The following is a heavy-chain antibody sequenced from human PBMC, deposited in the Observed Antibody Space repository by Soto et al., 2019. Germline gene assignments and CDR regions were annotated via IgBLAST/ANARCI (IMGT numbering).Heavy chain of an antibody. CDR2: ISNDGSNT. CDR3: ARVPDCSSSGCYSYFDI. D-gene: IGHD2-2*01. V-gene: IGHV3-74*01. CDR1: GFTLSDYY. Sequence: EVQLVESGGGLVQPGGSLRLSCAASGFTLSDYYMHWARQAPGKGLVWVSRISNDGSNTDYADSVKGRFTISRDNAKNTMHVQMNSLRAEDTAVYSCARVPDCSSSGCYSYFDIWGQGTLVTVSS. J-gene: IGHJ4*02.